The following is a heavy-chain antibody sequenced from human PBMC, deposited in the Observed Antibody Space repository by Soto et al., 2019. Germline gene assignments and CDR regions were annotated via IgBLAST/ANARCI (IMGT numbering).Heavy chain of an antibody. CDR2: ISYDGSNK. Sequence: QVQLVESGGGVVQPGRSLRLSCAASGFTFSSYGMHWVRQAPGKGLEWVAVISYDGSNKYYADSVKGRFTISRDNSKNXXYXQXXSLRAEDTAVYYCAKGGYCSSTSCSRVAYYYGMDVWGQGTTVTVSS. J-gene: IGHJ6*02. CDR3: AKGGYCSSTSCSRVAYYYGMDV. D-gene: IGHD2-2*01. CDR1: GFTFSSYG. V-gene: IGHV3-30*18.